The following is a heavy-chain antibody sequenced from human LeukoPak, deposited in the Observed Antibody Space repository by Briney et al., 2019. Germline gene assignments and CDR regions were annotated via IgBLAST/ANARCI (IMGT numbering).Heavy chain of an antibody. CDR3: AKVAADDYGDYVLDY. V-gene: IGHV3-23*01. CDR1: GFTFSSDA. CDR2: ISGSGGST. D-gene: IGHD4-17*01. Sequence: GGSLRLSCAASGFTFSSDAMSWVRQAPRKGLEWVSAISGSGGSTYYADSVKGRFTISRDNSKNTLYLQMNSLRAEDTAVYYCAKVAADDYGDYVLDYWGQGTLVTVSS. J-gene: IGHJ4*02.